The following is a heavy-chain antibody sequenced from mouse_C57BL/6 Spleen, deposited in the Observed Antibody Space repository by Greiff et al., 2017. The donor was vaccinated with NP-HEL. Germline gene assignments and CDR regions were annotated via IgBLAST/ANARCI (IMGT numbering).Heavy chain of an antibody. Sequence: EVQLQQSGPVLVKPGASVKMSCKASGYTFTDYYMNWVKQSHGKSLEWIGVINPYNGGTSYNQKFKGKATLTVDKSSSTAYMEINSLTSEDSAVYYCAGKYYGSSSWAMDYWGQGTSVTVSS. CDR3: AGKYYGSSSWAMDY. J-gene: IGHJ4*01. D-gene: IGHD1-1*01. CDR1: GYTFTDYY. CDR2: INPYNGGT. V-gene: IGHV1-19*01.